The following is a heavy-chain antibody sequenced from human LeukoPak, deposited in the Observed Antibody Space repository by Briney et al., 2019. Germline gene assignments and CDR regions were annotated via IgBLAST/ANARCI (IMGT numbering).Heavy chain of an antibody. D-gene: IGHD2-15*01. Sequence: ALRLSCAASGFTFDDYAMHWVRQAPGKGLEWVSGISWNSGSIGYADSVKGRFTISRDNAKNSLYLQMNSLRAEDTALYYCAREHCSGGSRYQDYWGQGTLVTVSS. CDR2: ISWNSGSI. V-gene: IGHV3-9*01. J-gene: IGHJ4*02. CDR1: GFTFDDYA. CDR3: AREHCSGGSRYQDY.